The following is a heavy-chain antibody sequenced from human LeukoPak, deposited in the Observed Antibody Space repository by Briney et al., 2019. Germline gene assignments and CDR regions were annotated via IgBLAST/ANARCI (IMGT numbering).Heavy chain of an antibody. CDR2: IYYSGST. Sequence: SETLSLTCTVSGGSISSYYWSWIRQPPGKGLEWIGYIYYSGSTNYNPSLKSRVTISVDTSKNQFSLKLSSVTAADTGVYYCARGPNSVAGYFDYWGQGTLVTVSS. D-gene: IGHD6-19*01. J-gene: IGHJ4*02. V-gene: IGHV4-59*01. CDR1: GGSISSYY. CDR3: ARGPNSVAGYFDY.